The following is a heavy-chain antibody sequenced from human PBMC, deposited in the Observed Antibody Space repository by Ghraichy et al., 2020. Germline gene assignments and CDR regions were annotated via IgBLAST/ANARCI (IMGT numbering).Heavy chain of an antibody. V-gene: IGHV3-30*04. CDR3: ARDRLATTGAGGKGYFDL. D-gene: IGHD6-13*01. J-gene: IGHJ2*01. CDR2: ISYDGSNK. Sequence: CAASGFNFSRYAMHWVRQAPGKGLEWVALISYDGSNKYYADSVKGRFTISRDNSENTMYLEMNSLRTEDTAVYYCARDRLATTGAGGKGYFDLWGRGTLVTVSS. CDR1: GFNFSRYA.